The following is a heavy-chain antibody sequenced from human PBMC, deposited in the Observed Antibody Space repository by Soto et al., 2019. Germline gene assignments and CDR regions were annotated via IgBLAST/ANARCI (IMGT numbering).Heavy chain of an antibody. Sequence: QVQLVQSGAEVKKPGASVKVSCKASGYSFSSYYMHWVRQAPGQGLEWMGIINPSGGSTSYAQKFQGRVTMTRDTSTSTVYMEVSSLRSEDTAVYYCARSLPTYYYDSIGYYAFDYWGQGTLVTVSS. CDR3: ARSLPTYYYDSIGYYAFDY. V-gene: IGHV1-46*01. CDR2: INPSGGST. CDR1: GYSFSSYY. D-gene: IGHD3-22*01. J-gene: IGHJ4*02.